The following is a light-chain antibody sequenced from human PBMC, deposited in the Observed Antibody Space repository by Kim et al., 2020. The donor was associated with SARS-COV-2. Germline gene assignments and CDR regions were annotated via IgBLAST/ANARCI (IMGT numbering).Light chain of an antibody. CDR1: SSDVGGYNY. Sequence: GQSITISCTGTSSDVGGYNYVSWYQQHHGKAPKLMIYDVTNRPSGVSNRFSGSKSGNTASLTISGLQAEDEADYYCSSYSSSSTLVFGGGTQLTVL. CDR2: DVT. V-gene: IGLV2-14*03. CDR3: SSYSSSSTLV. J-gene: IGLJ2*01.